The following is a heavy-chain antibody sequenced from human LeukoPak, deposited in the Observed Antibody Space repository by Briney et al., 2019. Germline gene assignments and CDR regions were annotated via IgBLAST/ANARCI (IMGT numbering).Heavy chain of an antibody. CDR1: GFTFSSYA. CDR3: AKGRDLWFGETIDY. CDR2: ISGSGGST. Sequence: GGSLRVSCAASGFTFSSYAMSWVRQAPGKGLEWVSAISGSGGSTYYADSVKGRFTISRDNSKNTLYLQMNSLRAEDTAVYYCAKGRDLWFGETIDYWGQGTLVTVSS. V-gene: IGHV3-23*01. D-gene: IGHD3-10*01. J-gene: IGHJ4*02.